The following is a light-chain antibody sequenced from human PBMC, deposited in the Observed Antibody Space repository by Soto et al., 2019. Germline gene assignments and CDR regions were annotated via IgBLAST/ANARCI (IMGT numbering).Light chain of an antibody. Sequence: EFVLTQSPGTLSLSPGERATLSCRASQSVISSYLAWYQQKPGQAPRLLIYGGSNRASGIPDRFSGGASGTGFSLSISRLVPEDFAVYFCQQDGGSRPFTFGQGTKVEIK. CDR1: QSVISSY. J-gene: IGKJ2*01. V-gene: IGKV3-20*01. CDR2: GGS. CDR3: QQDGGSRPFT.